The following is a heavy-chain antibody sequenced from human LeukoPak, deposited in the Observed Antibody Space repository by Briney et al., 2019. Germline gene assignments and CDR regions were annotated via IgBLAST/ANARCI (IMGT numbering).Heavy chain of an antibody. CDR2: ISGSGGST. Sequence: GGSLRLSCAASGFTFSSYAMSWVRQAPGKGLEWVSAISGSGGSTYYADSVKGRFTISRDNSKNTLYLQMNSLRAEDTAVYYCAKDPVLRAAAGPNWFDPWGQGTLVTVSS. V-gene: IGHV3-23*01. CDR3: AKDPVLRAAAGPNWFDP. J-gene: IGHJ5*02. CDR1: GFTFSSYA. D-gene: IGHD6-13*01.